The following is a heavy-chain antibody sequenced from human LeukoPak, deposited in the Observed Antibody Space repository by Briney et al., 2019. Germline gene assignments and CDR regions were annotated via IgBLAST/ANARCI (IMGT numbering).Heavy chain of an antibody. D-gene: IGHD3-22*01. CDR3: ARAPDSSGYEGMD. Sequence: PGGSLRLPCAASGFTVSSNYMSWVRQAPGKGLEWVSVIYSGGSTYYADSVKGRFTISRDNSKNTLYLQMNSLRAEDTAVYYCARAPDSSGYEGMDWGQGTLVTVSS. V-gene: IGHV3-53*01. CDR2: IYSGGST. J-gene: IGHJ4*02. CDR1: GFTVSSNY.